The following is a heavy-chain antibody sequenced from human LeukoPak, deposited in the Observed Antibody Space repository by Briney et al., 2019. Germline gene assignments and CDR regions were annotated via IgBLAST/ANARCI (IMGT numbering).Heavy chain of an antibody. V-gene: IGHV4-4*07. CDR1: GGSISSYY. Sequence: PSETLSLTCTVSGGSISSYYWSWIRQPAGKGLEWIGRIYTSGSTNYNPSLKSRVTMSVDTSKNQFSLKLSSVTAADTAVYYCARCPMFFGVAYCDYWGQGTLVTVSS. CDR3: ARCPMFFGVAYCDY. J-gene: IGHJ4*02. CDR2: IYTSGST. D-gene: IGHD3-3*01.